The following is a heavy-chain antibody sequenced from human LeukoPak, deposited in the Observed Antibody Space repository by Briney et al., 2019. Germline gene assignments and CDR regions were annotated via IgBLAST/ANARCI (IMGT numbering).Heavy chain of an antibody. Sequence: GGSLRLSCAASGFTFSDYYMGWIRQAPGKGLEWISYISSSGSTISYADSVKGRFTISRDNAKNSLYLQMNSLRAEDTAVYYCASPWIAAAGSAGDYWGQGTLVTVSS. CDR1: GFTFSDYY. V-gene: IGHV3-11*01. CDR2: ISSSGSTI. D-gene: IGHD6-13*01. J-gene: IGHJ4*02. CDR3: ASPWIAAAGSAGDY.